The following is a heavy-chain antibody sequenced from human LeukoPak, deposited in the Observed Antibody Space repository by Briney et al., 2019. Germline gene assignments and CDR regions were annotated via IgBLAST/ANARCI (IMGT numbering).Heavy chain of an antibody. CDR3: ARAFNRPVYDSSGYYPLDI. CDR1: GYTFTSYY. Sequence: ASVKVTCKASGYTFTSYYKHWVRQAPGQGLEWMGIINPSGGSTSYAQKFQGRVTMTRDTSTSTVYMELSSLRSEDTAVYYCARAFNRPVYDSSGYYPLDIWGQGTMVTVSS. J-gene: IGHJ3*02. CDR2: INPSGGST. D-gene: IGHD3-22*01. V-gene: IGHV1-46*01.